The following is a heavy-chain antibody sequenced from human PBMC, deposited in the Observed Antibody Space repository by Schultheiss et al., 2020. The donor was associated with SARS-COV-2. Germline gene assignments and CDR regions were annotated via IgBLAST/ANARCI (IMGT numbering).Heavy chain of an antibody. D-gene: IGHD1-26*01. V-gene: IGHV5-10-1*01. Sequence: GGSLRLSCKGSGYSFTSYWIGWVRQMPGKGLEWMGRIDPSDSYTNYSPSFQGHVTISADKSISTAYLQWSSLKASDTAMYYCARHGGGGSYWGDYYYYYMDVWGKGTTVTFSS. CDR2: IDPSDSYT. J-gene: IGHJ6*03. CDR3: ARHGGGGSYWGDYYYYYMDV. CDR1: GYSFTSYW.